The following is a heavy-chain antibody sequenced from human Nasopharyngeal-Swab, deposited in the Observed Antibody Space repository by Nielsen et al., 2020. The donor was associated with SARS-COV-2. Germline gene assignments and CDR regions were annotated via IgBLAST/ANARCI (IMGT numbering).Heavy chain of an antibody. V-gene: IGHV3-23*01. CDR2: ISGSGGST. CDR1: GFTFSSYA. J-gene: IGHJ3*02. Sequence: GESLKISCAASGFTFSSYAMSWVRQAPGKRLEWVSAISGSGGSTYYADSVKGRFTISRDNSKNTLYLQMNSLRAEDTAVYYCAKGWQWLVRDAFDIWGQGTMVTVSS. D-gene: IGHD6-19*01. CDR3: AKGWQWLVRDAFDI.